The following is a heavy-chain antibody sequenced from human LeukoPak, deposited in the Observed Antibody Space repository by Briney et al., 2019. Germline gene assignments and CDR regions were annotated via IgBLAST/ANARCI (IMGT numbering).Heavy chain of an antibody. CDR1: GFTFSSYA. CDR2: ISYDGSNK. V-gene: IGHV3-30-3*01. CDR3: ARDVYGDSLGFDY. D-gene: IGHD4-17*01. J-gene: IGHJ4*02. Sequence: PGGSLRLSCAASGFTFSSYAMHWVRQAPGKGLEWVAVISYDGSNKYYADSVRGLFTISRGNAKNSLYLQMNSLRAEDTAVYYCARDVYGDSLGFDYWGQGTLVTVSS.